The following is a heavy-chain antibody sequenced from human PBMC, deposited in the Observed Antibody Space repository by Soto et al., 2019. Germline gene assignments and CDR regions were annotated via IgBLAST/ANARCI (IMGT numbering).Heavy chain of an antibody. CDR2: LHRDGNT. CDR3: DAIGE. CDR1: GFTVRSDF. D-gene: IGHD2-21*01. Sequence: EVQLVESGGGLVQPGGSLRLSCAASGFTVRSDFMSWVRQAPGKGLEWVSILHRDGNTYYSNSVKGRFTISRATSKTSLYLQMNRLRAEDTSVYYWDAIGEWGQGTLVTVSS. J-gene: IGHJ4*02. V-gene: IGHV3-66*01.